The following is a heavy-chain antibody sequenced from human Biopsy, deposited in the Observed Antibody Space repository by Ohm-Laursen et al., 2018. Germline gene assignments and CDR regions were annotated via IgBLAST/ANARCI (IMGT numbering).Heavy chain of an antibody. CDR1: TGTFNSYG. CDR2: IAPILRTT. V-gene: IGHV1-69*11. D-gene: IGHD2-2*01. CDR3: AREAIGYQLPCDD. J-gene: IGHJ4*02. Sequence: SVKVSCKAPTGTFNSYGIIWVRQAPGQGLEWMGRIAPILRTTAYAQTFLGRVTITADSPTSTVDMELTSLTSDDTAVYFCAREAIGYQLPCDDWGQGTLVTVSS.